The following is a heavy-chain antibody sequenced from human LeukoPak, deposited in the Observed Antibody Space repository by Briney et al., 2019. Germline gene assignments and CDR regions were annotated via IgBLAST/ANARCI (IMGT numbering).Heavy chain of an antibody. CDR1: GYTLTELS. CDR3: ATDHYYYDSSGYYWKKIFDY. CDR2: FDPEDGET. V-gene: IGHV1-24*01. D-gene: IGHD3-22*01. J-gene: IGHJ4*02. Sequence: VAPVKVSCKVSGYTLTELSMHWVRQAPGKGLEWMGGFDPEDGETIYAQKFQGRVTMTEDTSTDTAYMELSSLRSEDTAVYYCATDHYYYDSSGYYWKKIFDYWGQGTLVTVSS.